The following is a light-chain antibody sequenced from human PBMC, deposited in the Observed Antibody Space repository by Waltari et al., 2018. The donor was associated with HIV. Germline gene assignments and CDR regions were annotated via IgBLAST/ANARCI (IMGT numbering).Light chain of an antibody. CDR3: AVWDDRLSGRL. CDR2: RNN. J-gene: IGLJ2*01. CDR1: TSNVRNNY. Sequence: QSVLAQPRSVSGTPGQTVNISCYGSTSNVRNNYVYWYQQVTGVAPKLLIYRNNQRPSGVPDRFSGSKSGTSASLAISGLRTEDEAEYYCAVWDDRLSGRLFGGGTKVTVL. V-gene: IGLV1-47*01.